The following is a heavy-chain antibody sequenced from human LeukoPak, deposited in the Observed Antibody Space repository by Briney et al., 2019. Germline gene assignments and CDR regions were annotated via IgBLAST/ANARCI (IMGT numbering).Heavy chain of an antibody. CDR2: ISYDGSSK. J-gene: IGHJ4*02. Sequence: PGGSLRLSCAASKFTFSTYDMHWVRQAPGKGLEWVAVISYDGSSKYYADSVKGRFTISRDNSKNPLYVQMNSLRTEATALYYCAKGPDSSGYYSLDYWGQGTLVTVSS. CDR3: AKGPDSSGYYSLDY. CDR1: KFTFSTYD. V-gene: IGHV3-30*18. D-gene: IGHD3-22*01.